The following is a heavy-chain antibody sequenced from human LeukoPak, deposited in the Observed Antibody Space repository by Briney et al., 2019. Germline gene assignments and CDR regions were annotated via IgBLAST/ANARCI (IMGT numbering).Heavy chain of an antibody. CDR2: INHSGST. J-gene: IGHJ4*02. Sequence: SETLSLTCAVYGGSFSGYYWSWMRQPPGKGLEWIGEINHSGSTNYNPSLKSRVTISVDTSKNQFSLKLSSVTAADTAVYYCARERRYAAFDYWGQGTLVTVS. CDR3: ARERRYAAFDY. V-gene: IGHV4-34*01. D-gene: IGHD3-9*01. CDR1: GGSFSGYY.